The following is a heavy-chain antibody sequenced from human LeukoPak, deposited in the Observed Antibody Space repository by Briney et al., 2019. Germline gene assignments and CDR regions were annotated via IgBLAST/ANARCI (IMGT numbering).Heavy chain of an antibody. CDR2: MNPNSGNT. D-gene: IGHD3-10*01. V-gene: IGHV1-8*01. CDR1: GYTFTSYD. Sequence: ASVKVSCKASGYTFTSYDINWVRQATGQGLEWMGWMNPNSGNTGYAQKFQGRVTMTRNTSISTAYMELSSLRSEDTAVYYCATWFGELLPAYDAFDIWGQGTMVTVSS. CDR3: ATWFGELLPAYDAFDI. J-gene: IGHJ3*02.